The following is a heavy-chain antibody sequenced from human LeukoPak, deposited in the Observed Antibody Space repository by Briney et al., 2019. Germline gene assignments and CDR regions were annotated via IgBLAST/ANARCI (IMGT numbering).Heavy chain of an antibody. V-gene: IGHV3-30-3*01. Sequence: GRSVRLSCSASGFSFSRYAMHWVRQAPGKGLEWVAVISNDGSNEYYTDSVKGRFTISRDNSKNTLYVQMRSLRAEDTAVYYCARGDWGWVGYFDLWGRGTLVTVSS. D-gene: IGHD7-27*01. CDR2: ISNDGSNE. J-gene: IGHJ2*01. CDR1: GFSFSRYA. CDR3: ARGDWGWVGYFDL.